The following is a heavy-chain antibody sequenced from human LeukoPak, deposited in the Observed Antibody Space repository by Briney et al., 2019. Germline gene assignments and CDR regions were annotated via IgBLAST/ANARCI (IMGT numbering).Heavy chain of an antibody. CDR2: ISSSGSTI. D-gene: IGHD3-10*02. V-gene: IGHV3-48*03. CDR3: AELGITMIGGV. J-gene: IGHJ6*04. Sequence: GGSLRLSCAASEFTFSSYWMRWVRQAPGKGLEWVSYISSSGSTIYYADSVKGRFTISRDNAKNSLYLQMNSLRAEDTAVYYCAELGITMIGGVWGKGTTVTISS. CDR1: EFTFSSYW.